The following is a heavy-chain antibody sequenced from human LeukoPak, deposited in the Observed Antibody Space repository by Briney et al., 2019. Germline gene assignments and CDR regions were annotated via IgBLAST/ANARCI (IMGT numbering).Heavy chain of an antibody. V-gene: IGHV4-39*01. J-gene: IGHJ4*02. CDR2: IYYSGST. CDR3: ARLLVVRGVMD. Sequence: PSETLSLTCTVSGVSISSSSYYWGWIRQPPGKGLEWIGSIYYSGSTYYNPSLKRRVTISVDTSKNQFSLKLSSVTAADTAVYYCARLLVVRGVMDWGQGTLVTVSS. CDR1: GVSISSSSYY. D-gene: IGHD3-10*02.